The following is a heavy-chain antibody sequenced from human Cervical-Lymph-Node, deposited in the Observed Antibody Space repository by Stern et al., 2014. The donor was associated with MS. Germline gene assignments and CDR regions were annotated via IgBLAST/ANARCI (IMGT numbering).Heavy chain of an antibody. CDR1: GYTFTRTI. CDR3: ARDSMVPNNWFDP. J-gene: IGHJ5*02. D-gene: IGHD2-8*01. CDR2: INTYNGNT. Sequence: VQLVESGAEVKTPGASVKVSCKASGYTFTRTIFSWVRQAPGQGLEWMGYINTYNGNTNYAQKLQGRVTMTTDTSTTTAYMELRSLRSDDTAVYYCARDSMVPNNWFDPWGQGTLVAVSS. V-gene: IGHV1-18*01.